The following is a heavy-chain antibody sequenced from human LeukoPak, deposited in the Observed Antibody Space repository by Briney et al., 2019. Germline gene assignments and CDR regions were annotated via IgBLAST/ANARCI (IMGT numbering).Heavy chain of an antibody. Sequence: PSETLSLTCAVYGGSFSSYYWSWIRQSPGKRLEWIGEINHSGTTKYNPSLKSRVTISVDTPQNQFSLRLSSVTAADTAVYYCTRNNWFDPWGQGTLVTVSS. J-gene: IGHJ5*02. CDR3: TRNNWFDP. CDR1: GGSFSSYY. CDR2: INHSGTT. V-gene: IGHV4-34*01.